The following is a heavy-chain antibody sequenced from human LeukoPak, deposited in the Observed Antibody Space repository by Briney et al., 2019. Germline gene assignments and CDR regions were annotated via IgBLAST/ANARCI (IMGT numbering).Heavy chain of an antibody. V-gene: IGHV3-7*04. Sequence: GGSLRLSCAASGFTFSTYWMSWVRQAPGKGLEWVANIKQAGSEKYYVDSVKGRFTISRDNAKNSLYLQMNSLRAEDTAVYYCARAPYSGNFFDYWGQGTLVNVSS. CDR3: ARAPYSGNFFDY. D-gene: IGHD4-11*01. J-gene: IGHJ4*02. CDR2: IKQAGSEK. CDR1: GFTFSTYW.